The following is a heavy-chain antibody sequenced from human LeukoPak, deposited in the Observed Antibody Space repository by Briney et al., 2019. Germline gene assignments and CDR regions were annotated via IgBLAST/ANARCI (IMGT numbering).Heavy chain of an antibody. CDR3: ARYLYNDYGDD. CDR2: ISYDGSNK. Sequence: GGSLRLSCAASGFTFSSYAMHWVRQAPGKGLEWVAVISYDGSNKYYADSVKGRFTISRDNSENTLYLQMNSLRAEDTAVYYCARYLYNDYGDDWGQGTLVTVSS. CDR1: GFTFSSYA. V-gene: IGHV3-30-3*01. D-gene: IGHD1-14*01. J-gene: IGHJ4*02.